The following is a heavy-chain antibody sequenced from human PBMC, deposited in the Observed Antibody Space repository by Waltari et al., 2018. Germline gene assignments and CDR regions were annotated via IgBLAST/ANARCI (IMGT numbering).Heavy chain of an antibody. J-gene: IGHJ5*02. CDR3: TRDLYGSGGDWFDP. CDR2: IGGTHSNI. D-gene: IGHD3-10*01. Sequence: EVRLAESGGGLVKPGGSLRLSCTASGFDFSDSAMNWGRQAPGTGLEWVSSIGGTHSNIFYADSVKGRFTVSRDNAKNSLYLQMDNLRAEDSGLYFCTRDLYGSGGDWFDPWGQGTLVTVSS. V-gene: IGHV3-21*03. CDR1: GFDFSDSA.